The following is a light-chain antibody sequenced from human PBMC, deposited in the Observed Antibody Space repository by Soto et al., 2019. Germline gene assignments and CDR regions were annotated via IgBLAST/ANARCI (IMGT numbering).Light chain of an antibody. J-gene: IGKJ5*01. CDR3: MRALQTPIT. Sequence: DIVMTQSPLSLPVTPGEPVSISCRSSQSLLHSNGYNYLDWYLQKPGQSPQLLIYLGSNRSSGVAGRFSGSGSGPDFTLKISRVEGEDVGVYYCMRALQTPITFGQGTGLQIK. V-gene: IGKV2-28*01. CDR1: QSLLHSNGYNY. CDR2: LGS.